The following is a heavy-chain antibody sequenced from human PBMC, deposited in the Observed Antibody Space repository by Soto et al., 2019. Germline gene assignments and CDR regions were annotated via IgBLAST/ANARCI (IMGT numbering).Heavy chain of an antibody. D-gene: IGHD2-2*01. J-gene: IGHJ5*02. CDR2: IRSKANSYAT. Sequence: PGGSLRLSCAASGFTFSGSAMHWVRQASGKGLEWVGRIRSKANSYATAYAASVKGRFTISRDDSKNTAYPQMNSLKTEDTAVYYCTRLAGSTSPEYNWFDPWGQGTLVTVS. V-gene: IGHV3-73*01. CDR3: TRLAGSTSPEYNWFDP. CDR1: GFTFSGSA.